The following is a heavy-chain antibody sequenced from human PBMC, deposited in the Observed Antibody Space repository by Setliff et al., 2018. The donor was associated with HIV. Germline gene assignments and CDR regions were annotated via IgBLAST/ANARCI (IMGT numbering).Heavy chain of an antibody. CDR1: GYTLTSYG. D-gene: IGHD6-13*01. V-gene: IGHV1-18*01. CDR3: ARGGENSSSWYYLDV. Sequence: RASVKVSCKASGYTLTSYGISWVRQAPGQGLEWMGWISAYNGNTNYAQKLQGRVTMTTDTSTSTAYMELSSLRSEDTAVYYCARGGENSSSWYYLDVWGQGTTVTVSS. CDR2: ISAYNGNT. J-gene: IGHJ6*03.